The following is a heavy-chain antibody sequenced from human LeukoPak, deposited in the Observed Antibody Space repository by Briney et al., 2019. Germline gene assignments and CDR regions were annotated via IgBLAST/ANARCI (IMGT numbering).Heavy chain of an antibody. CDR1: GYTFTSYY. CDR2: INSSGGST. CDR3: ARDKGTSITIFGVVIGVLDY. D-gene: IGHD3-3*01. Sequence: ASVKVSCKASGYTFTSYYMHWVRQAPGQGLEWMGIINSSGGSTSYAQKFQGRVTMTRDTSTSTVYMELSSLRSEDTAVYYCARDKGTSITIFGVVIGVLDYWGQGTLVTVSS. V-gene: IGHV1-46*01. J-gene: IGHJ4*02.